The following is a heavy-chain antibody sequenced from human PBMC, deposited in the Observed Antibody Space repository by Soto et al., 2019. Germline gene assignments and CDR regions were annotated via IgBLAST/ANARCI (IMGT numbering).Heavy chain of an antibody. D-gene: IGHD3-10*01. CDR2: ISSSSSYI. V-gene: IGHV3-21*01. CDR3: ARDRGWLQTAYFDY. CDR1: GFTFSSYS. J-gene: IGHJ4*02. Sequence: GGSLRLSCAASGFTFSSYSVNWVRQAPGKGLEWVSSISSSSSYIYYADSVKGRFTISRDNAKNSLYLQMNSLRAEDTAVYYCARDRGWLQTAYFDYWGQGTLVTVSS.